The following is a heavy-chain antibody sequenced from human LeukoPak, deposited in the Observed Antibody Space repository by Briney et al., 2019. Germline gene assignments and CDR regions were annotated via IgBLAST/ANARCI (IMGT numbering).Heavy chain of an antibody. Sequence: QPGGSLRLSCAASGFTFSSYAMSWVRQAPGKGLEWVSAISGSGGSTYYADSVKGRFTISRDNSKNTLYLQMNSLRAEDTAVYYCAKPYLSYYDSSGDYWGQGTLVTVSS. J-gene: IGHJ4*02. CDR1: GFTFSSYA. V-gene: IGHV3-23*01. CDR2: ISGSGGST. D-gene: IGHD3-22*01. CDR3: AKPYLSYYDSSGDY.